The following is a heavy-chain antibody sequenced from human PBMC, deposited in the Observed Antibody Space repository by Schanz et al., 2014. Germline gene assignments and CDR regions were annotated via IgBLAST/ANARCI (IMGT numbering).Heavy chain of an antibody. Sequence: QVQLVESGGGVVQPGRSLRLSCAASGFTFSSYGMHWVRQAPGKGLEWVAIIWYDGSNKYYADSVKGRFTISRDNSKNTLFLQMSSLRAEDTAVHYCARDGDFDYWGQGTLVTVSS. V-gene: IGHV3-33*01. CDR1: GFTFSSYG. CDR3: ARDGDFDY. J-gene: IGHJ4*02. CDR2: IWYDGSNK.